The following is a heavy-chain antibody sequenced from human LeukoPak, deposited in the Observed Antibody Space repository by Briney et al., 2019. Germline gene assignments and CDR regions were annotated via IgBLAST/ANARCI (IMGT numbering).Heavy chain of an antibody. D-gene: IGHD1-26*01. CDR3: AKDATPHNGIWDNFDH. CDR1: GFTFSSYA. Sequence: GGSLRLSCEASGFTFSSYAMSWGRQAPGKGLEGVSSVGGGIDIYYADSVKGRFTASRDDSMKTVYLQMNSLRAEDTAVYYCAKDATPHNGIWDNFDHWGQGTPVTVSS. J-gene: IGHJ4*02. V-gene: IGHV3-23*01. CDR2: VGGGIDI.